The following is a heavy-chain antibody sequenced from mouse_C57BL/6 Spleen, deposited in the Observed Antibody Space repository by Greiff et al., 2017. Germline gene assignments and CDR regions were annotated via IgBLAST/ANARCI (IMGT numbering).Heavy chain of an antibody. CDR1: GYTFTSYW. Sequence: QVQLQQSGAELVKPGASVKLSCKASGYTFTSYWMHWVKQRPGQGLEWIGYINPSSGYTKYNQKFKDKATLTADKSSSTAYMQLSSLTYEDSAVYYCASTPLYYDYDGDAMDYWGQGTSVTVSS. CDR2: INPSSGYT. J-gene: IGHJ4*01. D-gene: IGHD2-4*01. CDR3: ASTPLYYDYDGDAMDY. V-gene: IGHV1-7*01.